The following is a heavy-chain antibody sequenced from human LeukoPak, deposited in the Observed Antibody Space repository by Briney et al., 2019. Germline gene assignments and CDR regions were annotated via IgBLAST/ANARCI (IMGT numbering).Heavy chain of an antibody. V-gene: IGHV3-23*01. Sequence: GGSLRLSCAASGFTFSDYAMSWVRQAPGKGLEWVSAIDGGRTYYTDSVKGRFTISRDNSKNTLYLQMSSLRAEDTAVYYCAKDRVGAFDYWGQGTLVTVSS. CDR3: AKDRVGAFDY. D-gene: IGHD1-26*01. CDR2: IDGGRT. J-gene: IGHJ4*02. CDR1: GFTFSDYA.